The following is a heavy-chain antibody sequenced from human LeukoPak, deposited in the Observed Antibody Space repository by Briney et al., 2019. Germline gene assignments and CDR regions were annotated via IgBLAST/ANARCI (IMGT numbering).Heavy chain of an antibody. CDR1: GGSISSSSYY. V-gene: IGHV4-39*07. J-gene: IGHJ4*02. D-gene: IGHD2-15*01. CDR2: IYYSGST. CDR3: ARDISGGSHFDY. Sequence: SETLSLTCTVSGGSISSSSYYWGWIRQPPGKGLEWIGSIYYSGSTYYNPSLKSRVTISVDTSKNQFSLKLSSVTAADTAVYYCARDISGGSHFDYWGQGTLVTVST.